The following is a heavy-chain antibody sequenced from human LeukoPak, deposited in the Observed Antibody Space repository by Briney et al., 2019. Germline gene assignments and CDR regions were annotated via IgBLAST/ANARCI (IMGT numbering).Heavy chain of an antibody. J-gene: IGHJ4*02. CDR1: GGSISSDY. V-gene: IGHV4-59*08. CDR2: IYYNGAT. D-gene: IGHD6-19*01. CDR3: ARYGGSGWVIDK. Sequence: SETLSPTCTVSGGSISSDYWTWIRQPPTKGLEWIGYIYYNGATSYNPSLKSRVTMSVDTSKKHFSLKMTSVTAADTAVYYCARYGGSGWVIDKWGQGTPVTVSS.